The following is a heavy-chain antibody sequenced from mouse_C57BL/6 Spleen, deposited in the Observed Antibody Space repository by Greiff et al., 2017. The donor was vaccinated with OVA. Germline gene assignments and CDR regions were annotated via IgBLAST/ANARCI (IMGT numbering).Heavy chain of an antibody. J-gene: IGHJ4*01. CDR2: IYPGDGDT. CDR3: AFNWDDGAMDY. Sequence: QVQLQQSGPELVKPGASVKISCKASGYAFSSSWMNWVKQRPGKGLEWIGRIYPGDGDTNYNGKFKGKATLTADKSSSTAYMQLSSLTSEDSAVYFCAFNWDDGAMDYWGQGTSVTVSS. V-gene: IGHV1-82*01. D-gene: IGHD4-1*02. CDR1: GYAFSSSW.